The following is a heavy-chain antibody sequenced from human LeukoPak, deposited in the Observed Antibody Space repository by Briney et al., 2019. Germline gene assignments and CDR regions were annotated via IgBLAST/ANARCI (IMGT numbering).Heavy chain of an antibody. J-gene: IGHJ4*02. D-gene: IGHD2/OR15-2a*01. Sequence: GGSLRLSCAASGFTVSSYSMNWVRQAPGKGLEWVGRIKRKIGGGTTDYAAPVKGRFTISRDDSKNSLYLQMNSLKTEDTAIYYCTTDDPVNRSWGQGTLVTVSS. CDR1: GFTVSSYS. CDR3: TTDDPVNRS. CDR2: IKRKIGGGTT. V-gene: IGHV3-15*01.